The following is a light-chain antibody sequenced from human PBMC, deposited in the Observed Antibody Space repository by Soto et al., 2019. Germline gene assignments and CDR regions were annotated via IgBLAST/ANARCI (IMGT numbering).Light chain of an antibody. J-gene: IGKJ2*01. CDR1: QSVSSSY. V-gene: IGKV3-20*01. CDR2: GTG. CDR3: QQYSSTPHT. Sequence: EIVLTQSPGPLSLSPGQRATLSCRASQSVSSSYLAWYQHKRGQAPRLLMFGTGSRATGVPDRFSGTGSGTDFTLIINRLEPEDFAVYYCQQYSSTPHTFGQGTKLEIK.